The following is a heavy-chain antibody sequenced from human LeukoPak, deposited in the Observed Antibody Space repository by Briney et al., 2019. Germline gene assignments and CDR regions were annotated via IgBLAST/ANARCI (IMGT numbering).Heavy chain of an antibody. Sequence: GGSLRLSCAASGFTFSRSAMTWVRQGPGTGLEFVASIIYSGGATYYADSVQGRFTISRDNSKNTLYLQMSGLRAEDTAVYFCARGAYGDYDSWGQGTLVTVSS. V-gene: IGHV3-23*01. CDR1: GFTFSRSA. D-gene: IGHD4-17*01. CDR3: ARGAYGDYDS. CDR2: IIYSGGAT. J-gene: IGHJ5*01.